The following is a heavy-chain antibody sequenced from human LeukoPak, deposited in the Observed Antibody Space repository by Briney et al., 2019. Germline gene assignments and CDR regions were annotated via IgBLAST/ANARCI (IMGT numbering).Heavy chain of an antibody. CDR3: ARGRYGSGSYVQSHNYFDY. V-gene: IGHV4-34*01. Sequence: SETLSLTCAVYGGSFSGYYWSWIRQPPGKGLEWIGEINHSGSTNYNPSLKSRVTISIDTSKNQFSLKLSSVTAADTAVYYCARGRYGSGSYVQSHNYFDYWGQGTLVTVSS. CDR2: INHSGST. CDR1: GGSFSGYY. J-gene: IGHJ4*02. D-gene: IGHD3-10*01.